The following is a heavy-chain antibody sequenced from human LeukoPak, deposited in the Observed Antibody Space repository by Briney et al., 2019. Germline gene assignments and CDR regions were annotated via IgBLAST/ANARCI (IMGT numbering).Heavy chain of an antibody. CDR3: AKDFDVYDSSGTNFDY. CDR2: ISGSGGST. D-gene: IGHD3-22*01. CDR1: GFTFSSYA. Sequence: PGGSLRLSCAASGFTFSSYAMSWVRQAPGKGLEWVSAISGSGGSTYYADSVKGRFTISRDNSKNTLYLQMSSLRAEDTAVYYCAKDFDVYDSSGTNFDYWGQGTLVTVSS. V-gene: IGHV3-23*01. J-gene: IGHJ4*02.